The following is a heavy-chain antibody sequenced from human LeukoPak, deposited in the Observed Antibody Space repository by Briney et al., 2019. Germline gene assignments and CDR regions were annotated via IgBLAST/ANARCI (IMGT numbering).Heavy chain of an antibody. Sequence: PGRSLRLSCAASGFTFDDYAMHWVRQAPGKGLEWVSGISRNSGTIGYADSVKGRFTNSRDNAKNSLYLQMNSLRAEDTAFYYCAKESVLDYYGSGSYSFDYWGQRILVTVSS. CDR1: GFTFDDYA. V-gene: IGHV3-9*01. J-gene: IGHJ4*02. D-gene: IGHD3-10*01. CDR3: AKESVLDYYGSGSYSFDY. CDR2: ISRNSGTI.